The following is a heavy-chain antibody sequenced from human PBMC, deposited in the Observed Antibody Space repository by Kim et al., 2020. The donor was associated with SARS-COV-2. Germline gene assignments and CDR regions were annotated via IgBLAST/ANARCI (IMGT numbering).Heavy chain of an antibody. V-gene: IGHV1-69*04. D-gene: IGHD6-25*01. CDR3: ARVVISASGWYYFDY. Sequence: QKFQGRGTITADKATSTAYMELSSLRSEDTAVYYCARVVISASGWYYFDYWGQGTLVTVSS. J-gene: IGHJ4*02.